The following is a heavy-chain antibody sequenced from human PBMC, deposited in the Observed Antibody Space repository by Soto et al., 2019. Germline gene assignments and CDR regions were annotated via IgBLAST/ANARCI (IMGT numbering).Heavy chain of an antibody. CDR1: GYTFTSYD. CDR3: ARGTYGSGSYYILSDYSYSYMDV. CDR2: MNPNSGNT. J-gene: IGHJ6*03. D-gene: IGHD3-10*01. V-gene: IGHV1-8*01. Sequence: ASVKVSCKASGYTFTSYDINWVRQATGQGLEWMGWMNPNSGNTGYAQKFQGRVTMTRNTSISTAYMELSSLRSEDTAVYYCARGTYGSGSYYILSDYSYSYMDVWGKGTTVTVSS.